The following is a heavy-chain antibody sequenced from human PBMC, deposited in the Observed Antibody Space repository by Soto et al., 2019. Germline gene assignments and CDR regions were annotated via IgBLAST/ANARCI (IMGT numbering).Heavy chain of an antibody. CDR3: ARDDYDILTGYYSFDY. CDR2: IYTSGST. V-gene: IGHV4-4*07. J-gene: IGHJ4*02. CDR1: GGSISSYY. Sequence: PSETLSLTCTVSGGSISSYYWSWIRQPAGKGLEWIGRIYTSGSTNYNPSLKSRVTMSVDTSKNQFSLKLSSVTAADTAVYYCARDDYDILTGYYSFDYWGKGTLATVSS. D-gene: IGHD3-9*01.